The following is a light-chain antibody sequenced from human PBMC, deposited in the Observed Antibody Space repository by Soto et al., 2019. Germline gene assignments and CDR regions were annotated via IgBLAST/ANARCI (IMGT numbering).Light chain of an antibody. J-gene: IGLJ1*01. CDR1: SSDIGAYNH. V-gene: IGLV2-14*01. CDR2: EVS. CDR3: NSDTSSRYV. Sequence: QSVLTQPASVSGSPGQSISISCSVSSSDIGAYNHVAWFQQFPGKAPKLMIYEVSNRPSGVSNRFSGSKSGNKASLTISGLQPEDEADYYCNSDTSSRYVFGAGTKVTVL.